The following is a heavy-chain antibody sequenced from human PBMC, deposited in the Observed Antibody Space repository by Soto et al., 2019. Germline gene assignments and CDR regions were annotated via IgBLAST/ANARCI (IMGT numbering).Heavy chain of an antibody. CDR2: IYWNDDR. J-gene: IGHJ6*02. CDR1: GFSLTTGGVG. Sequence: KSGPTLVNPTQTLTLTCTFSGFSLTTGGVGVGWIRQPPGRSLEWLAVIYWNDDRRRSPSLENRLTITKDTSKNQVVLTMTNMDPADTATYYCIYRRASWDYHGLDVWGQGTPVTVSS. V-gene: IGHV2-5*01. D-gene: IGHD2-21*01. CDR3: IYRRASWDYHGLDV.